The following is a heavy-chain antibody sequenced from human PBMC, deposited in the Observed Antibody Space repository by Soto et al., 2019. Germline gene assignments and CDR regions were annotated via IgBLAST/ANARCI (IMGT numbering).Heavy chain of an antibody. CDR1: GYRFTSYW. CDR2: ISPGDSDT. D-gene: IGHD3-22*01. Sequence: EVQLVQSGAEVKKPGESLKISCKASGYRFTSYWIGWVRQKPGKGLEWMGIISPGDSDTRYSPSFQGQVTISADKSVTPAYLQWSRLKASDTAMYYCARPRNDYDSSGYYYWFDPWGQGTLVTVSS. J-gene: IGHJ5*02. V-gene: IGHV5-51*03. CDR3: ARPRNDYDSSGYYYWFDP.